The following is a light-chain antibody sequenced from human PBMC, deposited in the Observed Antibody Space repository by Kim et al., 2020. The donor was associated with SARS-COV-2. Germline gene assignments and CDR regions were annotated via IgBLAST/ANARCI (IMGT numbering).Light chain of an antibody. CDR2: AAS. Sequence: AIRMTQSPSSLSASTGDRVTITCRACQGISSYLAWYQQKPGKAPKLLIYAASTLQSGVPSRFSGSGSGTDFTLTISCLQSEDFATYYCQQYYSYPRTFGQGTKVDIK. CDR3: QQYYSYPRT. V-gene: IGKV1-8*01. CDR1: QGISSY. J-gene: IGKJ1*01.